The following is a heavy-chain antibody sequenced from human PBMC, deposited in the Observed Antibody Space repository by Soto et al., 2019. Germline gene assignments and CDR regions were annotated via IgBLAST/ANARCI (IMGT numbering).Heavy chain of an antibody. CDR3: ASHVPVDIVATTTLRGY. CDR2: ISGSGGST. D-gene: IGHD5-12*01. CDR1: GFTFSSYA. J-gene: IGHJ4*02. V-gene: IGHV3-23*01. Sequence: GGSLRLSCAASGFTFSSYAMSWVRQAPGKGLEWVSAISGSGGSTYYADSVKGRFTISRDNSKNTLYLQMNSLRAEDTAVYYCASHVPVDIVATTTLRGYWGQGTLVTVSS.